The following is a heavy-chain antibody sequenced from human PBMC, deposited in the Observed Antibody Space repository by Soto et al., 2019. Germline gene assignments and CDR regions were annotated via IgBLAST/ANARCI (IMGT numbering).Heavy chain of an antibody. V-gene: IGHV1-8*01. CDR1: GNTFTSYD. D-gene: IGHD3-10*01. CDR3: ARGRASGSYYLLDY. Sequence: ASVQVSCKASGNTFTSYDINWVRQATGHGLEWMGWINPNSGNIGYAQKFQGRVTMTRDTAIRTAYMEVSRLRSDDTAVYYCARGRASGSYYLLDYWGQGTLVTVSS. J-gene: IGHJ4*02. CDR2: INPNSGNI.